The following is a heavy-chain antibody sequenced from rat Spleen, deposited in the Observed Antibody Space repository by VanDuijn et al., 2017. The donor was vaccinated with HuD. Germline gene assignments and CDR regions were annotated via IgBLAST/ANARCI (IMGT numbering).Heavy chain of an antibody. CDR3: ARPLQPRYYFDY. CDR1: GFTFSTFA. Sequence: EVQLVESGGGLVQPGRSMKLSCAASGFTFSTFAMAWVRQAPTKGLEWVASISYEGSSTYYGDSVKGRFTISRDNAKSTLYLQMNSLRSEDTATYYCARPLQPRYYFDYWGQGVMVTVSS. CDR2: ISYEGSST. D-gene: IGHD3-4*01. V-gene: IGHV5-22*01. J-gene: IGHJ2*01.